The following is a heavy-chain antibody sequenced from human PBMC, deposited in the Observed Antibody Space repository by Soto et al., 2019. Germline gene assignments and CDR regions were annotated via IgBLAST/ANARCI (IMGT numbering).Heavy chain of an antibody. CDR1: GFIFSNNG. J-gene: IGHJ5*02. D-gene: IGHD3-10*02. CDR2: MSYDGSDT. V-gene: IGHV3-30*03. CDR3: TIVRVADSALDL. Sequence: QVQLVESGGGVVQPGRSLRLSCVGSGFIFSNNGMHWVRQTPGTGLEWVAFMSYDGSDTFYADSVKGRFTISRHNSKNTLFLHMSTVRAEDTAMYYCTIVRVADSALDLWGQGTLVNVSS.